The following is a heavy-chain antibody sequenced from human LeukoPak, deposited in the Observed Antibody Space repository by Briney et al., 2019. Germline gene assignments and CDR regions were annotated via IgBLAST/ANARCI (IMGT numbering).Heavy chain of an antibody. CDR3: ASAPGDYRYYYYYVMDV. Sequence: GGSLRLSCAASGFTVSSNYMSWVRQAPGKGLEWVAVISYDGSNKYYADSVKGRFTISRDNSKNTLYLQMNSLRAEDTAVYYCASAPGDYRYYYYYVMDVWGQGTTVTVSS. CDR2: ISYDGSNK. D-gene: IGHD4-17*01. V-gene: IGHV3-30-3*01. CDR1: GFTVSSNY. J-gene: IGHJ6*02.